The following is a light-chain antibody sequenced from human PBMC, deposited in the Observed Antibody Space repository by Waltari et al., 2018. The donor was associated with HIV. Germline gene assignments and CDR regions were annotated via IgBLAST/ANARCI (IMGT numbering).Light chain of an antibody. CDR1: RSNIGNNY. J-gene: IGLJ3*02. CDR2: DNN. V-gene: IGLV1-51*01. CDR3: GTWDGSLRCWV. Sequence: QSVLTQPPSVSAAPGQRVTISCSGSRSNIGNNYVSWYQQFPGIAPKLLIYDNNKRSSGIPDRFSVSKSDTSATLDITGVQTGDEADYYCGTWDGSLRCWVFGGGTKLTVL.